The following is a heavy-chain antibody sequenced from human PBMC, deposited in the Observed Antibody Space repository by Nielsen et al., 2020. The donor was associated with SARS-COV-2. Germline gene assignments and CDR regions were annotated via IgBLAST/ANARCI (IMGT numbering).Heavy chain of an antibody. Sequence: GESLKISCATSGFSFTSYTMNWVRQAPGKGLEWLAIISADGTNDHYADSVRGRFTISRDNSKNTLSLHLNSLRPEDTAVYYCAREGLDYYYMDVWGKGTTVTVSS. J-gene: IGHJ6*03. D-gene: IGHD6-6*01. V-gene: IGHV3-30*04. CDR1: GFSFTSYT. CDR3: AREGLDYYYMDV. CDR2: ISADGTND.